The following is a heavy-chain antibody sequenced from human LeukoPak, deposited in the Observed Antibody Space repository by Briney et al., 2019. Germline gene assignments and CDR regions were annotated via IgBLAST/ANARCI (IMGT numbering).Heavy chain of an antibody. J-gene: IGHJ4*02. V-gene: IGHV3-48*04. CDR3: ARGVRQVAFDY. D-gene: IGHD2-15*01. CDR1: GFTFSSYS. Sequence: PGGSLRLSCAASGFTFSSYSMNWVRQAPGKGLEWVSYISSSSSTIYYADSVKGRFTISRDNAKNSLYLQMNSLRAEDTAVYYCARGVRQVAFDYWGQGTLVTVSS. CDR2: ISSSSSTI.